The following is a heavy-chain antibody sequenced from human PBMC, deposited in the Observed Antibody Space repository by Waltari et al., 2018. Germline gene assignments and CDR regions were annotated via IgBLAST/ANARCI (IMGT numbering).Heavy chain of an antibody. CDR1: GGSISSYY. CDR3: ARARYLTIFGVVSWFDP. V-gene: IGHV4-59*01. J-gene: IGHJ5*02. CDR2: IYYSGST. D-gene: IGHD3-3*01. Sequence: QVQLQESGPGLVKPSETLSLTCTVSGGSISSYYWSWIRQPPGKGLEWIGYIYYSGSTNYNPSLKSRVTISVDTSKNQFSLKLSSVTAADTAVYYCARARYLTIFGVVSWFDPWGQGTLVTVSS.